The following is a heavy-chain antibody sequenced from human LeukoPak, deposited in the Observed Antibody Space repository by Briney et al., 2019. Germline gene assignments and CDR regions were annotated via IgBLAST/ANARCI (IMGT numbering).Heavy chain of an antibody. CDR2: IYSTRGT. CDR1: GGSIISYY. V-gene: IGHV4-59*01. CDR3: ALAARRSASFDY. J-gene: IGHJ4*02. D-gene: IGHD6-6*01. Sequence: SETLSLTCRVSGGSIISYYWSWIRQPPGKSLEWIGYIYSTRGTNYNPSLKSRVTISVDTAKNQFSLKLSSVTAADTAVYYCALAARRSASFDYWGQGTLVSVSS.